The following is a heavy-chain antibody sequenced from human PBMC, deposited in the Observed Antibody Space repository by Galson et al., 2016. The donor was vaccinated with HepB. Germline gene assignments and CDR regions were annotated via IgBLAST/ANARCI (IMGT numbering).Heavy chain of an antibody. Sequence: PLRLSCAASGFAFRDHYMEWVRQAPGKGLEWVARSRNKARSYTTDYAASVKGRFAISRDDSKKSVYLQMNGLKTEDTAVYYCARSYYYGPGSVGDFDTWGQGTMVTVSS. CDR1: GFAFRDHY. J-gene: IGHJ3*02. CDR2: SRNKARSYTT. CDR3: ARSYYYGPGSVGDFDT. D-gene: IGHD3-10*01. V-gene: IGHV3-72*01.